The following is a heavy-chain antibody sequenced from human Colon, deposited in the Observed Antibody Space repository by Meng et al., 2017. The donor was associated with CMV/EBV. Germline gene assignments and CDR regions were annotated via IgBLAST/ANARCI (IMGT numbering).Heavy chain of an antibody. CDR1: DGSIRNSSYY. D-gene: IGHD1-14*01. Sequence: LSCTASDGSIRNSSYYWGWIRQPPGKGLEWIGSIYYSGTTYYNPSLKSRVTISVDTSKNQFSLKLTSVTAADTALYYCAREQIAPRKNGMDVWGQGTTVTVSS. J-gene: IGHJ6*02. V-gene: IGHV4-39*07. CDR3: AREQIAPRKNGMDV. CDR2: IYYSGTT.